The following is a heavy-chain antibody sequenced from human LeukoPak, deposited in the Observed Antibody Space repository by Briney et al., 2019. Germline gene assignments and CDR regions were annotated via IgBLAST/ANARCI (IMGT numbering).Heavy chain of an antibody. CDR1: GDSISTYY. Sequence: SETLSLTCTVSGDSISTYYWGWIRQPPGKGLEWIGSIYYSGSTYYNPSLKSRVTISVDTSKNQFSLKLSSVTAADTAVYYCARSADCSSTSCYWGYYYYNMDVWGEGTTVTISS. CDR2: IYYSGST. J-gene: IGHJ6*04. CDR3: ARSADCSSTSCYWGYYYYNMDV. V-gene: IGHV4-39*01. D-gene: IGHD2-2*01.